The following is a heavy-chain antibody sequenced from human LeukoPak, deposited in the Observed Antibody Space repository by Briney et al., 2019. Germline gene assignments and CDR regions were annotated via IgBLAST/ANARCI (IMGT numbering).Heavy chain of an antibody. CDR2: INPNSGGT. J-gene: IGHJ4*02. CDR3: ARVPLYSSGLDFDY. V-gene: IGHV1-2*02. CDR1: GYTFTGYY. D-gene: IGHD6-19*01. Sequence: ASAKVSCKASGYTFTGYYMHWVRQAPGQGLEWMGWINPNSGGTNYAQKFQGRVTMTRDTSISTAYMELSRLRSDDTAVYYCARVPLYSSGLDFDYWGQGTLVTVSS.